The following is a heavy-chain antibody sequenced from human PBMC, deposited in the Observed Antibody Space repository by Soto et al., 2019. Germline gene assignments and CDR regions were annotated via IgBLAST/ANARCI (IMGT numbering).Heavy chain of an antibody. CDR3: LHSRWGGDCLRSYSSHYYYGMDV. V-gene: IGHV2-5*02. CDR2: LYCDRDK. CDR1: GFSLNTGGLG. Sequence: QITLKESGPTLVKPTQTLTLTCTVSGFSLNTGGLGVGWIRQPPGTALEWLALLYCDRDKRYSPSLQSSLSITKDTSTNQVVLRTTSMEPVDTATYYGLHSRWGGDCLRSYSSHYYYGMDVLGQGNTVTVSS. D-gene: IGHD2-21*02. J-gene: IGHJ6*02.